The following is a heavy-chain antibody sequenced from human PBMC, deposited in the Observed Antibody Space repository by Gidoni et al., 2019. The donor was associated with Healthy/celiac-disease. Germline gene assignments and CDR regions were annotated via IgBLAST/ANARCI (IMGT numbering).Heavy chain of an antibody. Sequence: QVQLVESGGGLVKPGGSLRLSCAASGFTFSDYYMSWIRQAPGKGLEWVSYISSSSSYTNYADSVKGRFTISRDNAKNSLYLQMNSLRAEDTAVYYCARDSHNGLLDYWGQGTLVTVSS. CDR3: ARDSHNGLLDY. J-gene: IGHJ4*02. CDR2: ISSSSSYT. V-gene: IGHV3-11*05. D-gene: IGHD1-1*01. CDR1: GFTFSDYY.